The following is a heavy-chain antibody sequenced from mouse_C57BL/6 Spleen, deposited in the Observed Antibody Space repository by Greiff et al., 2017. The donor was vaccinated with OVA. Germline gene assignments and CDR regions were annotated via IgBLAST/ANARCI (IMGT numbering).Heavy chain of an antibody. CDR1: GYSFTDYN. D-gene: IGHD2-5*01. J-gene: IGHJ4*01. Sequence: EVKLMESGPELVKPGASVKISCKASGYSFTDYNMNWVKQSNGKSLEWIGVINPNYGTTSYNQKFKGKATLTVDQSSSTAYMQLNSLTSEDSAVYYCARSGPPYSNDAMDYWGQGTSVTDSS. V-gene: IGHV1-39*01. CDR3: ARSGPPYSNDAMDY. CDR2: INPNYGTT.